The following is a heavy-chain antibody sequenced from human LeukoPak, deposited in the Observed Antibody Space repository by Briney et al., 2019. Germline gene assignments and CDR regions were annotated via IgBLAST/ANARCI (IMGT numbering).Heavy chain of an antibody. J-gene: IGHJ4*02. CDR3: ARVPPSGSERVIDY. CDR2: MNPNSGNT. D-gene: IGHD1-26*01. Sequence: GASVKVSCKASEYTFTSYDINWVRQATGQGLEWMGWMNPNSGNTVYAQKFQGRVTMTRDTSISTAYMELSRLRSDDTAVYYCARVPPSGSERVIDYWGQGTLVTVSS. CDR1: EYTFTSYD. V-gene: IGHV1-8*01.